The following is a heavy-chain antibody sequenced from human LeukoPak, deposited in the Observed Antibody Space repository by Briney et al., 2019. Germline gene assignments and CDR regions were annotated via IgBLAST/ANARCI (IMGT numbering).Heavy chain of an antibody. J-gene: IGHJ4*02. CDR2: IYYSGST. Sequence: SETLSLTCTVSGGSISSGGYYWSWIRQHPGKGLEWIGYIYYSGSTYYNPSLKSRVTISADTSKNQFSLKLNSLTTADTAVYYCTRGAGWLIDYWGQGILVTVSS. D-gene: IGHD3-16*01. V-gene: IGHV4-31*03. CDR3: TRGAGWLIDY. CDR1: GGSISSGGYY.